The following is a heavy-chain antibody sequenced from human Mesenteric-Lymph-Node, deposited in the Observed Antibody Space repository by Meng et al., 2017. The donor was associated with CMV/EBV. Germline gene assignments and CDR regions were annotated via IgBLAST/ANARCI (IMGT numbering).Heavy chain of an antibody. D-gene: IGHD1-26*01. CDR3: AKEGPSGSYRPTSKFFYY. V-gene: IGHV3-30*02. CDR2: IRFDGGNK. J-gene: IGHJ4*02. Sequence: QLQLVESGGGVVQPGGAVRLSCAASGFSFSSYGMHWVRQAPGKGLEWVAFIRFDGGNKEYVDSVKGRFTISRDNSKITLYLQMNSLRTEDTAVYYCAKEGPSGSYRPTSKFFYYWGQGTLVTVSS. CDR1: GFSFSSYG.